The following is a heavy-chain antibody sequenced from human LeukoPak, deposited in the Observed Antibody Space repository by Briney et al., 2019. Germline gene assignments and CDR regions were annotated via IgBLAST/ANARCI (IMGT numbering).Heavy chain of an antibody. D-gene: IGHD2-2*01. Sequence: PGGALGLSCAASGFTLSSYAMSWVRQAPGKGLEWVSAISGSGGSTYYADSVKGRFTISRDNSKNTLYLQMNSLRAEDTAVYYCAKDEIVVVPARFDYWGQGTLVTVSS. CDR2: ISGSGGST. CDR3: AKDEIVVVPARFDY. V-gene: IGHV3-23*01. CDR1: GFTLSSYA. J-gene: IGHJ4*02.